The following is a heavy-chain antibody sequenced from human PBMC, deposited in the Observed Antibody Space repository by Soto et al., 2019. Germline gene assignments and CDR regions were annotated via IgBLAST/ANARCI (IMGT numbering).Heavy chain of an antibody. V-gene: IGHV4-31*03. J-gene: IGHJ5*02. CDR1: GGSISSGGYY. CDR2: IYYSGST. D-gene: IGHD3-10*01. Sequence: QVQLQESGPGLVKPSQTLSLTCTVSGGSISSGGYYWSWIRQHPGKGLEWIGYIYYSGSTYYNPSLKSRVTISVDTSKKQFSLKLSSVTAADTAVYYCARAFYGSGSPTAMDWFDPWGQGSLVTVSS. CDR3: ARAFYGSGSPTAMDWFDP.